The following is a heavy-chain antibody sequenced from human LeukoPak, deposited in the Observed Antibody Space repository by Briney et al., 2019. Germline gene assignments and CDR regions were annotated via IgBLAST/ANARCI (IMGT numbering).Heavy chain of an antibody. Sequence: GGSLRLSCAASGFTFNTYSMNWVRQAPGKGLEWVAVIFTVGTAYYADSVRGRFTISRDNSKNTIYLQMNSLRAEDTAMYYCARDGGREIGPYPEWGQGTLVIVSS. CDR3: ARDGGREIGPYPE. J-gene: IGHJ4*02. CDR2: IFTVGTA. D-gene: IGHD3-16*01. CDR1: GFTFNTYS. V-gene: IGHV3-66*01.